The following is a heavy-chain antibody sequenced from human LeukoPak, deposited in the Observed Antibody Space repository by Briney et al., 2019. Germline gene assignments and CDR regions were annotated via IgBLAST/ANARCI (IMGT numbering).Heavy chain of an antibody. Sequence: GASVKVSFKASGGTFSSYAISWVRQAPGQGLEWMGRIIPIFGTANYAHKFQGRVTITTDESTSTAYMELSSLRSEDTAVYYCARGPHGYQMPNWGQGTLVTVSS. CDR3: ARGPHGYQMPN. CDR2: IIPIFGTA. V-gene: IGHV1-69*05. CDR1: GGTFSSYA. J-gene: IGHJ4*02. D-gene: IGHD5-24*01.